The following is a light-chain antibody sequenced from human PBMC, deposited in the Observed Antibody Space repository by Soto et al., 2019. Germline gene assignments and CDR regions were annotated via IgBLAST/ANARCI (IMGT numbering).Light chain of an antibody. J-gene: IGLJ2*01. V-gene: IGLV2-14*01. CDR2: EVS. CDR1: SSDVGGYNY. CDR3: SSDTSTSAVL. Sequence: QSALTQPASVSGSPGQSITISCTGTSSDVGGYNYVSWYQQHPGKAPKLMLYEVSNWPSGVSNRFSGSKSGNTASLTISGLQAEDEADYYCSSDTSTSAVLFGGGTKLTVL.